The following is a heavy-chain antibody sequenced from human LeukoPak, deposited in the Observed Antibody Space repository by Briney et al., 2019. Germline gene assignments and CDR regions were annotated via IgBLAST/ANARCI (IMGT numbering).Heavy chain of an antibody. Sequence: PSETLSLTCTVSGGSIRSYYWSWIRQPPGKGLEWVSYISSSSSYIHYADSVKGRFTISRDNAKKSLYLQMNSLRAEDTAVYYCARAPLHLAMYHYFDYWGQGTLVTVSS. CDR3: ARAPLHLAMYHYFDY. V-gene: IGHV3-11*06. CDR2: ISSSSSYI. J-gene: IGHJ4*02. D-gene: IGHD2-2*01. CDR1: GGSIRSYY.